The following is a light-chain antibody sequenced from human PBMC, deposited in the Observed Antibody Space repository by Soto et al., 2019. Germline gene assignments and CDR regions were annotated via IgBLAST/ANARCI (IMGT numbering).Light chain of an antibody. CDR2: GAS. V-gene: IGKV3-15*01. CDR1: QSVSSS. CDR3: QQYNTWPRT. Sequence: EIVMTQSPATLSVSPGERATLSCRASQSVSSSLAWYQQKPGQAPRLLIYGASTRATGTPARFSGSGSGTEFTLTISSQQSEDFAVYYCQQYNTWPRTLGQGTKVDIK. J-gene: IGKJ1*01.